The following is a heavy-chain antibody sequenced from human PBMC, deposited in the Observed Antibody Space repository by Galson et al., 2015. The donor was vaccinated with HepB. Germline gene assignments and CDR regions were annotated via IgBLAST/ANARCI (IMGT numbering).Heavy chain of an antibody. Sequence: QSGAEVKKPGESLKISCRVSGYNFTFYWIAWLRQMPGKGLEWMGTIYPGDSDTRYSPSFQGQVTISADKSISTAYLQWSSLKASDTAMYYCARLGPYSYYYDSSGYIPPYYFDYWGQGTLVTVSS. CDR1: GYNFTFYW. D-gene: IGHD3-22*01. CDR3: ARLGPYSYYYDSSGYIPPYYFDY. CDR2: IYPGDSDT. J-gene: IGHJ4*02. V-gene: IGHV5-51*01.